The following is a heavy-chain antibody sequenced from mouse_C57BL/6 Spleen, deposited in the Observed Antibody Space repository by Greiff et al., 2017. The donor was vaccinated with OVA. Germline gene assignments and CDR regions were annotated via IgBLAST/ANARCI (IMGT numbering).Heavy chain of an antibody. V-gene: IGHV5-16*01. CDR2: INYDGSST. J-gene: IGHJ1*03. CDR3: ARVSNWYFDV. Sequence: EVMLVESEGGLVQPGSSMKLSCTASGFTFSDYYMAWVRQVPEKGLEWVANINYDGSSTYYLDSLKSRFIISRDNAKNSLYLQMSSLKSEDTATYYCARVSNWYFDVWGTGTTVTVSS. CDR1: GFTFSDYY. D-gene: IGHD1-1*01.